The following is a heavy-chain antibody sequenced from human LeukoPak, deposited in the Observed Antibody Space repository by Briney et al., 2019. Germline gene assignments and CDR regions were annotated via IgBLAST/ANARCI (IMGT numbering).Heavy chain of an antibody. J-gene: IGHJ4*02. D-gene: IGHD3-22*01. CDR2: IYTSGST. V-gene: IGHV4-61*02. CDR3: AREKGYYYDSSGYHPIDY. Sequence: SETLSLTCTVSGRSISSGSYYWSWIRQPAGKGLEWFGRIYTSGSTNYNPSLKSRVTISVDTSKTQFSLKLSSVTAADTAVYYCAREKGYYYDSSGYHPIDYWGQGTLVTVSS. CDR1: GRSISSGSYY.